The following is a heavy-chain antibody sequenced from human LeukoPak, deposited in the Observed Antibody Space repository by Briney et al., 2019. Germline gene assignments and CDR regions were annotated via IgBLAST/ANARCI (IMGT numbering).Heavy chain of an antibody. CDR2: ITSSGNTI. CDR3: ARDDALGDNALDI. CDR1: GFTFSSYE. V-gene: IGHV3-48*03. Sequence: GGSLRLSCAASGFTFSSYEMNWVRQAPGKGLEWISYITSSGNTIYYADSVKGRFTISRDNAKNSLSLQMNSLRAEDTAVYYCARDDALGDNALDIWGQGTMVTVSS. D-gene: IGHD3-16*01. J-gene: IGHJ3*02.